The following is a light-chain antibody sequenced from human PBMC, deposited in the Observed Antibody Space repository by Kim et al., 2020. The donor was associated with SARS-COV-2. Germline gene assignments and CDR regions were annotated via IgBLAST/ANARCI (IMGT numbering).Light chain of an antibody. CDR3: AAWDDSLRV. Sequence: ELTQPPSASGTPGQRVTIFCSGSSSNIGSNYVYWYQQLPGTAPKLLIYRNNQRPSGVPDRFSGSKSGTSASLAISGLRSEDEADYYCAAWDDSLRVFGGGTKLTVL. J-gene: IGLJ3*02. CDR1: SSNIGSNY. V-gene: IGLV1-47*01. CDR2: RNN.